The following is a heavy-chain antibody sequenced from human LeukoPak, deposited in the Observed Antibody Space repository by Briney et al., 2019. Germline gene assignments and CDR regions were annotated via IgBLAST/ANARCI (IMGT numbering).Heavy chain of an antibody. J-gene: IGHJ4*02. D-gene: IGHD5-18*01. CDR1: GFTFSSYG. CDR3: AKVRGLGIQPWTAFDY. Sequence: GRSLRLSCAASGFTFSSYGIHWVRQAPGKGLEWVAVIWYDGSNKYYADSVKGRFTISRDNSKNTLYLQMNSLRAEDTAVYYCAKVRGLGIQPWTAFDYWGQGTLVTVSS. CDR2: IWYDGSNK. V-gene: IGHV3-33*06.